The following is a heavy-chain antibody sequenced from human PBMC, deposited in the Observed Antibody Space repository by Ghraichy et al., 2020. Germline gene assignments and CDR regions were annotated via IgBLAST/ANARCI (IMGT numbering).Heavy chain of an antibody. V-gene: IGHV3-7*01. Sequence: GGSLRLSCAASGFTFSSYWMSWVRQAPGKGLEWVANIKQDGSEKYYVDSVKGRFTISRDNAKNSLYLQMNSLRAEDTAVYYCARERPMVRGSYKDGMDVWGQGTTVTVSS. D-gene: IGHD3-10*01. J-gene: IGHJ6*02. CDR3: ARERPMVRGSYKDGMDV. CDR1: GFTFSSYW. CDR2: IKQDGSEK.